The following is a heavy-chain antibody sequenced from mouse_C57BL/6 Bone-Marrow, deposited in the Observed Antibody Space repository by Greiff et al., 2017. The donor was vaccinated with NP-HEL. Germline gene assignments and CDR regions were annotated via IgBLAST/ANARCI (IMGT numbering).Heavy chain of an antibody. Sequence: VQLQQSGAELVRPGASVTLSCKASGYKFTDYEMHWVKQTPVHGLEWIGAIDPETGGTAYNQKFKGKAILTADKSASTAYMELRSLTSEDSAVYYCTKETAYYSNYGFAYWGQGALVAVSA. V-gene: IGHV1-15*01. CDR2: IDPETGGT. CDR1: GYKFTDYE. J-gene: IGHJ3*01. CDR3: TKETAYYSNYGFAY. D-gene: IGHD2-5*01.